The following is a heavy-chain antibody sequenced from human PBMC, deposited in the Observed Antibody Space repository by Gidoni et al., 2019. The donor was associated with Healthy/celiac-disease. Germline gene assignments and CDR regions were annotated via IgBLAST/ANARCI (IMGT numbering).Heavy chain of an antibody. CDR2: INTNAGNP. CDR1: GYTFTSYA. J-gene: IGHJ5*02. D-gene: IGHD3-10*01. V-gene: IGHV7-4-1*02. Sequence: QVQLVQSGSELTKPGASVKVSCKASGYTFTSYAMNWVRQAPGQGLEWMGWINTNAGNPTYAQGFTGRFVFSLDTSVSTAYLQISSLKAEDTAVYYCARDLRITMVRGAEGPGWFDPWGQGTLVTVSS. CDR3: ARDLRITMVRGAEGPGWFDP.